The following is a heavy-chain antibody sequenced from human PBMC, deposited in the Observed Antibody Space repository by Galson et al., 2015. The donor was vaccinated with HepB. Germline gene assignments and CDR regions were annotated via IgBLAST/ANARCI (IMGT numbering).Heavy chain of an antibody. J-gene: IGHJ6*02. CDR2: ISGSGGST. V-gene: IGHV3-23*01. CDR1: GFTFSSYA. CDR3: AKPGIAAAGSKSGNGMDV. Sequence: SLRLSCAASGFTFSSYAMSWVRQAPGKGLEWVSAISGSGGSTYYADSVKGRFTISRDNSKNTLYLQMGSLRAEDTAVYYCAKPGIAAAGSKSGNGMDVWGQGTTVTVSS. D-gene: IGHD6-13*01.